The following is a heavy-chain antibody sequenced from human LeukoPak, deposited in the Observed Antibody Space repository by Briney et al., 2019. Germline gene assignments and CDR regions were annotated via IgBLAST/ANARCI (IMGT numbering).Heavy chain of an antibody. D-gene: IGHD5-24*01. J-gene: IGHJ6*03. CDR3: ARVGSAENRWLQLGYYFYMDV. CDR2: INPNSGGT. CDR1: GYTFTGYY. Sequence: ASVKVSCKASGYTFTGYYMHWVRQAPGQGLEWMGWINPNSGGTNYAQKFQGRVTMTRATSISTTYMELSSLRSDDTAVYYCARVGSAENRWLQLGYYFYMDVWGKGTTVTISS. V-gene: IGHV1-2*02.